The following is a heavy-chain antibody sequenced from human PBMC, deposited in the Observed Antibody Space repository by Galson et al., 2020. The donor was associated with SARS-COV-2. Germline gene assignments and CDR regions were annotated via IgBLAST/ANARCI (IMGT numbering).Heavy chain of an antibody. Sequence: SETLSLTCTVSGGSISGSSYYWGWIRQPPGKGLEWIGYIYYSGSTNYNPSLKSRVTISVDTSKNQFSLKLSSVTAADTAVYYCARDSGYNWYFDLWGRGTLVTVSS. CDR1: GGSISGSSYY. CDR3: ARDSGYNWYFDL. CDR2: IYYSGST. J-gene: IGHJ2*01. D-gene: IGHD3-22*01. V-gene: IGHV4-61*01.